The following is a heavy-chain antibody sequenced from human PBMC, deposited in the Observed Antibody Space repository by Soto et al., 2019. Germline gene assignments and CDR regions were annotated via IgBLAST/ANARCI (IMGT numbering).Heavy chain of an antibody. Sequence: EVQLVESGGGLVKPGGSLRLSCAASGFTFSNAWMNWVRQAPGKGLEWVGRIKSKTDGGTTDYAAPVKGRFTISRDDSKNTLYLQMNSLKTEDTAVYYCTTGPPQEDIVATIINYYYYGMDVWGQGTTGTVSS. CDR2: IKSKTDGGTT. D-gene: IGHD5-12*01. CDR3: TTGPPQEDIVATIINYYYYGMDV. V-gene: IGHV3-15*07. J-gene: IGHJ6*02. CDR1: GFTFSNAW.